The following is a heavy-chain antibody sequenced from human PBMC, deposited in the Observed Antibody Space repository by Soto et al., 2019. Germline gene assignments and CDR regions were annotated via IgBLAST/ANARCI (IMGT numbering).Heavy chain of an antibody. CDR1: GSSISSGGYY. J-gene: IGHJ4*02. CDR2: IYYSGST. V-gene: IGHV4-31*03. CDR3: ARGVRWGQLVRSYFDY. Sequence: KASETLSLTCTVSGSSISSGGYYWSWIRQHPGKGLEWIGYIYYSGSTYYNPSLKSRVTISVDTSKNQFSLKLSSVTAADTAVYYCARGVRWGQLVRSYFDYWGQGTLVTVSS. D-gene: IGHD6-13*01.